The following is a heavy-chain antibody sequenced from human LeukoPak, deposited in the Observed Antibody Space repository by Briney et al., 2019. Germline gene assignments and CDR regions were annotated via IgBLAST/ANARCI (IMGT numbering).Heavy chain of an antibody. Sequence: GGSLRLSCAASGSTFSSYVMSWVRQAPGKGLEWVSAISGSGGSTYYADSVKGRFTISRDNSKNTLYLQMNSLRAEDTAVYYCAKDWRRGYSYGFDYWGQGTLVTVSS. CDR3: AKDWRRGYSYGFDY. J-gene: IGHJ4*02. D-gene: IGHD5-18*01. CDR1: GSTFSSYV. CDR2: ISGSGGST. V-gene: IGHV3-23*01.